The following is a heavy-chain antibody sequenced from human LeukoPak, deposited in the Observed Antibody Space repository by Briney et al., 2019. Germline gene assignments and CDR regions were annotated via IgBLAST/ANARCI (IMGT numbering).Heavy chain of an antibody. D-gene: IGHD3-10*01. J-gene: IGHJ4*02. CDR1: GYTFTSYD. V-gene: IGHV1-8*01. CDR2: MNPNSGNT. CDR3: ARTAMVRGVITPLLFDY. Sequence: GASVKVSCKASGYTFTSYDINWGRQATGQGLEWMGWMNPNSGNTGYAQKFQGRVTMTRNTPISTAYMELSSLRSEDTAVYYCARTAMVRGVITPLLFDYWGQGTLVTVSS.